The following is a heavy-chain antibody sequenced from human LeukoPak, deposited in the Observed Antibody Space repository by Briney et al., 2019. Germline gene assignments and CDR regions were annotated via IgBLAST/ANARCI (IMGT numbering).Heavy chain of an antibody. V-gene: IGHV1-2*02. J-gene: IGHJ3*02. CDR3: ARARYSGSYYAFDI. Sequence: ASVKVSCKASEYTFTGYYMHWVRQAPGQGLEWMGWINPNSGGTNYAQKFQGRVTMTRDTSISTAYMELSRLRSDDTAVYYCARARYSGSYYAFDIWGQGTMVTVSS. D-gene: IGHD1-26*01. CDR1: EYTFTGYY. CDR2: INPNSGGT.